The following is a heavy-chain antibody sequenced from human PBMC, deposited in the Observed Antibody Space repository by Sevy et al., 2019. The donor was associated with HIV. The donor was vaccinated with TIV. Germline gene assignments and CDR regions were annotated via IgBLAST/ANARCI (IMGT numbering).Heavy chain of an antibody. Sequence: GGSLRLSCVGSGFTFRTYSMDWVRQAPGKGLEWVSFISSSGDYIHYADSVKGRFTLSRDNSKNSLYLQMNSLRAGDTAIYYCVRGNYYYDSSGPFDYWGQGTLVTVSS. CDR2: ISSSGDYI. J-gene: IGHJ4*02. CDR3: VRGNYYYDSSGPFDY. D-gene: IGHD3-22*01. CDR1: GFTFRTYS. V-gene: IGHV3-21*01.